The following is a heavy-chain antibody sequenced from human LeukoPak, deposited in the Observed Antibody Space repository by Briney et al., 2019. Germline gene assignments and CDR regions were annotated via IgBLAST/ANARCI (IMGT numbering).Heavy chain of an antibody. V-gene: IGHV3-23*01. CDR1: GFTFSSYA. CDR3: ARDAILGAPTYYFDY. Sequence: GGSLRLSCAASGFTFSSYAMSWVRQAPGKGLEWVSAISASGGTTYYADSVKGRFTISRDNSKNTLYLQMGSLRAEDMAVYFCARDAILGAPTYYFDYWGQGTLVTVSS. CDR2: ISASGGTT. J-gene: IGHJ4*02. D-gene: IGHD2/OR15-2a*01.